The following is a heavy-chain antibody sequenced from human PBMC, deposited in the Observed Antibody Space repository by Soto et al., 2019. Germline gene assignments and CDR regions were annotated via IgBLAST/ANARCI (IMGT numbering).Heavy chain of an antibody. D-gene: IGHD1-1*01. V-gene: IGHV4-4*07. CDR2: IYATGAT. J-gene: IGHJ5*02. Sequence: SETLSLTCTVSGASISGFYWSWIRKSAGKGLEWIGRIYATGATDYNPSLKSRVMMSVDTSKKQFSLKLRSVTAADTAVYYCVRDGTKTLRDWFDPWGKGISVTVSS. CDR1: GASISGFY. CDR3: VRDGTKTLRDWFDP.